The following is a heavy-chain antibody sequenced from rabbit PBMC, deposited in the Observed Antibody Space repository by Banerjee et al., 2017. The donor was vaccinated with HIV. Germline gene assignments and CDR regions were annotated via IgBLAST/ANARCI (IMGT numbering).Heavy chain of an antibody. Sequence: WVRQAPGKGLEWIACINTISGDTVYATWAKGRFTISKTSSTTVTLQMTSLTAADTATYFCARYISGSGYYGLWGPGTLVTVS. CDR3: ARYISGSGYYGL. D-gene: IGHD1-1*01. V-gene: IGHV1S40*01. J-gene: IGHJ4*01. CDR2: INTISGDT.